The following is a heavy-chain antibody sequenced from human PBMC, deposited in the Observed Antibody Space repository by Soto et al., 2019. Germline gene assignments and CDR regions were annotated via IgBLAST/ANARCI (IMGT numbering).Heavy chain of an antibody. CDR1: GGSFSGYY. D-gene: IGHD5-18*01. Sequence: QVQLQQWGAGLLKPSETLSLTCAVYGGSFSGYYWSWIRQPPGKGLEWIGEIIHSGSTNYIPSLKSRVTISVDTSKNQFSLKLSSVTAADTAVYYCTRGVGYSYGHRVSAPSSVWFDPWGQGTLVTVSS. CDR3: TRGVGYSYGHRVSAPSSVWFDP. CDR2: IIHSGST. J-gene: IGHJ5*02. V-gene: IGHV4-34*01.